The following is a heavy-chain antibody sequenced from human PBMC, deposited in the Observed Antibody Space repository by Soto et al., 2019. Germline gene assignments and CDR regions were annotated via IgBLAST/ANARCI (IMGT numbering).Heavy chain of an antibody. Sequence: SVKVACKASGDTFAIYYMHWVRQAPGQGLEWMGIINPSGGSTSYGQKFQGRVTMTRDTSTSTVYMELRSLRTEDKAVYYCERDKLHSIILYGVDYWGQGTRVTVSS. CDR3: ERDKLHSIILYGVDY. D-gene: IGHD6-13*01. V-gene: IGHV1-46*01. CDR2: INPSGGST. J-gene: IGHJ4*02. CDR1: GDTFAIYY.